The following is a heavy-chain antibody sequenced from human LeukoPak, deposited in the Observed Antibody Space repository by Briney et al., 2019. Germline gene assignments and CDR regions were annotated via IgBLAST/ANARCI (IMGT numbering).Heavy chain of an antibody. CDR2: ISWNSGSI. CDR1: XXTFXXXA. CDR3: XXXXXXXXXXXWSPYFDY. Sequence: SXXTFXXXAMDWVRQAPGKGLEWVAGISWNSGSIVYADSVKGRFTICRDKXKNSLYMQMNSLRAEDTALYYCXXXXXXXXXXXWSPYFDYWGQGTLVTVSS. J-gene: IGHJ4*02. V-gene: IGHV3-9*01.